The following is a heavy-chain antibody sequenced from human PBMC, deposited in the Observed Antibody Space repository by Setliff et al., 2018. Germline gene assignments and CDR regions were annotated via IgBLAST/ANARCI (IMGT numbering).Heavy chain of an antibody. D-gene: IGHD1-26*01. CDR2: ISAYNGNT. Sequence: ASVKVSCKASGYSFTNYGLSWVRQAPGQGLEWVGWISAYNGNTHYAQKLQGRVTMTTDTSTSTAYMELRSLSSADTAVYYCARGSSSDVGATACNYWGQGTLVTVSS. J-gene: IGHJ4*02. CDR1: GYSFTNYG. V-gene: IGHV1-18*01. CDR3: ARGSSSDVGATACNY.